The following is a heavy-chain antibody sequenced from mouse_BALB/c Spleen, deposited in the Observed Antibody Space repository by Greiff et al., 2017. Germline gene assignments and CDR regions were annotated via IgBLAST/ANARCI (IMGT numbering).Heavy chain of an antibody. CDR3: AKIYYDYDRGYAMDY. V-gene: IGHV2-6-7*01. Sequence: VHLVESGPGLVAPSQSLSITCTVSGFSLTGYGVNWVRQPPGKGLEWLGMIWGDGSTDYNSALKSRLSISKDNSKSQVFLKMNSLQTDDTARYYCAKIYYDYDRGYAMDYWGQGTSVTVSS. CDR2: IWGDGST. CDR1: GFSLTGYG. D-gene: IGHD2-4*01. J-gene: IGHJ4*01.